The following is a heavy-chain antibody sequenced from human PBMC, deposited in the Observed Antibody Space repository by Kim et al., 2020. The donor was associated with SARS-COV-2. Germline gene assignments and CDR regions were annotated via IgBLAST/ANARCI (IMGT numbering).Heavy chain of an antibody. Sequence: ASVKVSCKASGYTFTSYGISWVRQAPGQGLEWMGWISAYNGNTNYAQKLQGRVTMTTDTSTSTAYMEPRSLRSDDTAVYYCAREQSYDFWSGYYTGNYYYYGMDVWGQGTTVTVSS. CDR2: ISAYNGNT. CDR1: GYTFTSYG. V-gene: IGHV1-18*04. J-gene: IGHJ6*02. D-gene: IGHD3-3*01. CDR3: AREQSYDFWSGYYTGNYYYYGMDV.